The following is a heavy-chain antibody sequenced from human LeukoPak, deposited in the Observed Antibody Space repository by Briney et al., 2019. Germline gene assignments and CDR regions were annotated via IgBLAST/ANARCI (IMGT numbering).Heavy chain of an antibody. Sequence: SETLSLTCTISGGSISIDTYYWSWIRQPPGKGLEWIGYIYHSGNTYYNPSLESRVTMSVDTSENRFSLKVNSVTAADTAIYYCARDTRIEWLRFLDYWGQGILVTVSS. CDR2: IYHSGNT. J-gene: IGHJ4*02. CDR1: GGSISIDTYY. CDR3: ARDTRIEWLRFLDY. V-gene: IGHV4-31*03. D-gene: IGHD5-12*01.